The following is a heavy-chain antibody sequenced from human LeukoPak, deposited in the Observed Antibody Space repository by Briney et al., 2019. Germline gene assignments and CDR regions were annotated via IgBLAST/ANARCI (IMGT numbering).Heavy chain of an antibody. Sequence: SETLSLTCTVSGASISSGDYYWSWIRQSPGKGLEWIGYIYYSGSTSYNPSLKSRITISVDTSKNQFSLKLTSVTAADTAMYYCARGPNYVWGSYRYFDSWGQGTLVTVSS. CDR2: IYYSGST. V-gene: IGHV4-30-4*01. J-gene: IGHJ4*02. CDR3: ARGPNYVWGSYRYFDS. CDR1: GASISSGDYY. D-gene: IGHD3-16*02.